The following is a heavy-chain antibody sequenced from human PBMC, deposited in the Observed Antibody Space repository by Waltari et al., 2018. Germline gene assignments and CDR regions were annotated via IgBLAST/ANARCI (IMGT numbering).Heavy chain of an antibody. D-gene: IGHD2-15*01. CDR3: ARDRGRGLYLDT. CDR2: VHGSGRT. Sequence: QLQLQESGPGPVKPSLPLSLNCAVSGHSVGRSFLCNWVRQSPQKGLEWIGQVHGSGRTNYTPSFASRVTVSLDTSKNIFSLKVTSATAADTAVYYCARDRGRGLYLDTWGPGTLVTVSP. CDR1: GHSVGRSFL. J-gene: IGHJ5*02. V-gene: IGHV4-4*02.